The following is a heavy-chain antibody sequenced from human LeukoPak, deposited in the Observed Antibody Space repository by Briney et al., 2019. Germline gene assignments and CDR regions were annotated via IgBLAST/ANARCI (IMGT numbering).Heavy chain of an antibody. CDR2: MYYSGPT. CDR3: ARLIVGATVYFQH. V-gene: IGHV4-39*07. J-gene: IGHJ1*01. D-gene: IGHD1-26*01. CDR1: GGSISTSRHY. Sequence: PSKTLSLTCTVSGGSISTSRHYWCWTRQPPGKGLEWIGNMYYSGPTNYNPSLKSRVTISVDTSKNQFSLKLSSVTAADTAVYYCARLIVGATVYFQHWGQGTLVTVSS.